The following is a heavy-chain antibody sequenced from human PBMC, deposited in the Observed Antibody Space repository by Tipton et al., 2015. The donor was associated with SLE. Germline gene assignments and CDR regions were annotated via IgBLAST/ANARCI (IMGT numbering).Heavy chain of an antibody. CDR3: ARLEGGWFDP. CDR2: IYYSGNT. Sequence: TLSLTCTVSGGSISSGAYYWTWIRQHPGKGLEWIGYIYYSGNTYYNPSLKSRVTISLDTSKNQFSLKLSSVTAADTAVYYCARLEGGWFDPWGQGTLVTVSS. D-gene: IGHD1-26*01. CDR1: GGSISSGAYY. V-gene: IGHV4-31*03. J-gene: IGHJ5*02.